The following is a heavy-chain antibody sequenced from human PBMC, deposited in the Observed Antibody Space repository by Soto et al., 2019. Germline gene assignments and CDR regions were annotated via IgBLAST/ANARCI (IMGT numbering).Heavy chain of an antibody. CDR1: GGSISSGDYY. Sequence: SETLSLTCTVSGGSISSGDYYWSWIRQPPGKGLEWIGYIYYSGSTYYNPSLKSRVTISVDTSKNQFSLKLSSVTAADTAVYYCARVTGGGYDYPDYWGQGTLVTVSS. CDR3: ARVTGGGYDYPDY. D-gene: IGHD5-12*01. J-gene: IGHJ4*02. V-gene: IGHV4-30-4*01. CDR2: IYYSGST.